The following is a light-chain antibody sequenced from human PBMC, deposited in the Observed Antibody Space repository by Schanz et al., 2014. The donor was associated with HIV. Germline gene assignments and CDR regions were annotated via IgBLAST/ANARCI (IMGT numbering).Light chain of an antibody. CDR2: AAS. Sequence: EIVLTQSPGTLSLSPGERATLSCRASQSISNTYLAWYQQKPGQAPRLLIYAASTRATGIPDRFSGSGSGTEFTLTISSLQSEDFAVYYCLAVGTFGQGTKVEIK. CDR3: LAVGT. J-gene: IGKJ1*01. V-gene: IGKV3-20*01. CDR1: QSISNTY.